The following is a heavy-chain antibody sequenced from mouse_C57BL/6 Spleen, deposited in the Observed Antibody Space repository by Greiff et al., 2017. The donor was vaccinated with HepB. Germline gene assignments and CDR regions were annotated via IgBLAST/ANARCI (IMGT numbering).Heavy chain of an antibody. CDR2: IDPSDSYT. D-gene: IGHD5-1*01. Sequence: QVQLQQPGAELVMPGASVKLSCKASGYTFTSYWMHWVKQRPGQGLEWIGEIDPSDSYTNYNQKFKGKSTLTVDKSSSTAYMQLSSLTSEDSAVYYCARTYEAMDYWGQGTSVTVSS. J-gene: IGHJ4*01. V-gene: IGHV1-69*01. CDR3: ARTYEAMDY. CDR1: GYTFTSYW.